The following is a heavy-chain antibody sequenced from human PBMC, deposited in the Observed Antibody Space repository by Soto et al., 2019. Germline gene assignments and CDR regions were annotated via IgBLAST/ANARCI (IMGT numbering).Heavy chain of an antibody. J-gene: IGHJ5*02. Sequence: SETLSLTCAVYGGSFSCYYWSWIRQPPGKGLEWIGEINHSGSTNYNPSLKSRVTISVDTSKNQFSLKLSSVTAADTAVYYCARVFEATTYTWFDPWGQATLVTVYS. V-gene: IGHV4-34*01. CDR2: INHSGST. D-gene: IGHD5-12*01. CDR1: GGSFSCYY. CDR3: ARVFEATTYTWFDP.